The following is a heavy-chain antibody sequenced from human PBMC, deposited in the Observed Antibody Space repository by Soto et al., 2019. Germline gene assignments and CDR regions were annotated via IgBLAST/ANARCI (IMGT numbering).Heavy chain of an antibody. V-gene: IGHV4-59*01. CDR1: GGSISSYY. CDR3: ARATHTGYSSSWTDFDY. J-gene: IGHJ4*02. D-gene: IGHD6-13*01. Sequence: SVTLSLTCTVAGGSISSYYWSWIRQPPGKGLEWIGYIYYSGSTNYNPSLKSRVTISVDTSKNQFSLKLSSVTAADTAVYYCARATHTGYSSSWTDFDYWGQGTLVTVSS. CDR2: IYYSGST.